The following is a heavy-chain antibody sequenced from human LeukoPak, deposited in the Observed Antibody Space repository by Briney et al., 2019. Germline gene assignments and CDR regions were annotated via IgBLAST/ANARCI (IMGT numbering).Heavy chain of an antibody. CDR1: GGSISSHY. D-gene: IGHD3-10*01. Sequence: AETLSLTCTVSGGSISSHYWSWIRQPPGKGLEWVGYMYYNGSMNYNPSLKSRVTISADTSKNQFSLKLSSVTAADTAVYYCASRYGSGSYGFDYWGQGTLVTVSS. CDR2: MYYNGSM. J-gene: IGHJ4*02. CDR3: ASRYGSGSYGFDY. V-gene: IGHV4-59*11.